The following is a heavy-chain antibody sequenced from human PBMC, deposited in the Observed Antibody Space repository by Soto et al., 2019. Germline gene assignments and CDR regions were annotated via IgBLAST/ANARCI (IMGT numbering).Heavy chain of an antibody. Sequence: EVQLLESGGDLVQPGGSLRLPCAASGFMFSTYAMSWVRQAPGKGLEWVASISNVNDATHYADSVKGRFTISRDNSRNTLYLQMSSLRVEDTAVYYCVRVQSLLASWGRGTRVTVSS. CDR2: ISNVNDAT. J-gene: IGHJ4*02. CDR1: GFMFSTYA. D-gene: IGHD1-1*01. CDR3: VRVQSLLAS. V-gene: IGHV3-23*01.